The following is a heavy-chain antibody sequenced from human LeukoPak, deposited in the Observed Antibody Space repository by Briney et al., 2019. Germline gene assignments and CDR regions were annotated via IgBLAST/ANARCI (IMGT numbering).Heavy chain of an antibody. V-gene: IGHV4-4*02. J-gene: IGHJ4*02. CDR1: GGSISNTNW. D-gene: IGHD2-8*01. CDR3: SRENGAFSPFGY. CDR2: ISLTGLT. Sequence: PSGTLSLTCGVSGGSISNTNWWSWVRQPPGQGLEWIGEISLTGLTHYNPSLESRVTVSPDKSKNQLSLNLTSVTAADTHGYYCSRENGAFSPFGYWGQGTLVTVLS.